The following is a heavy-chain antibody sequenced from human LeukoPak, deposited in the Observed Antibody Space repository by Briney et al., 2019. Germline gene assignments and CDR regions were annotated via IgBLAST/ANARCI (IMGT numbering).Heavy chain of an antibody. Sequence: ASVTVSFTASGYTFTGYYMHWVRQAPGQGLEWMGWINPNSGGTHYAQKFQGRVTMTSDTSISTAYMELSRLRSDDTAVYYCARSMVVTAQFDYWGQGTLVTVSS. CDR1: GYTFTGYY. CDR3: ARSMVVTAQFDY. CDR2: INPNSGGT. V-gene: IGHV1-2*02. J-gene: IGHJ4*02. D-gene: IGHD2-21*02.